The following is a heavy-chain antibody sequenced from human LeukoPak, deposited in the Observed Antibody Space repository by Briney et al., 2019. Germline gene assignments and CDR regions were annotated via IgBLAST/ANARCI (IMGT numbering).Heavy chain of an antibody. CDR1: GGSISSGGYY. Sequence: SETLSLTCTVSGGSISSGGYYWSWIRQPPGKGLEWIGYIYHGGSTYYNPSLKSRVTISVERSKNQFSLKLSSVTAADTAVYYCARDGYADRDSSGYYYPYYYYGMDVWGQGTTVTVSS. D-gene: IGHD3-22*01. J-gene: IGHJ6*02. V-gene: IGHV4-30-2*01. CDR3: ARDGYADRDSSGYYYPYYYYGMDV. CDR2: IYHGGST.